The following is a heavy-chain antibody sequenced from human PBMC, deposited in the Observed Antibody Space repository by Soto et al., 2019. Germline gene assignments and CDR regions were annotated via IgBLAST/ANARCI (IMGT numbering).Heavy chain of an antibody. CDR2: INHSGST. CDR3: ASSSLYGMDV. J-gene: IGHJ6*02. Sequence: TSENLSLTSAGYGGSFSGYYWSWIRQPPGKGLEWIGEINHSGSTNYNPPLKSRLIISIDTSKNQFSLKVGSVTAADTAVYYCASSSLYGMDVWGQGTTVTVSS. V-gene: IGHV4-34*01. CDR1: GGSFSGYY.